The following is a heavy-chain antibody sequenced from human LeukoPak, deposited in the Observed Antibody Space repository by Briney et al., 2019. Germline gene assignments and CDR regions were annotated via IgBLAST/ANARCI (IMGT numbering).Heavy chain of an antibody. CDR2: IYHSGST. D-gene: IGHD3-10*01. Sequence: SETLSLTCTVSGYSISSGYYWGWIRQPPGKGLEWIGSIYHSGSTNYNPSLKSRVTISVDTSKNQFSLKLSSVTAADTAVYYCAREANYGSGSYPGHWGQGTLVTVSS. V-gene: IGHV4-38-2*02. CDR3: AREANYGSGSYPGH. CDR1: GYSISSGYY. J-gene: IGHJ4*02.